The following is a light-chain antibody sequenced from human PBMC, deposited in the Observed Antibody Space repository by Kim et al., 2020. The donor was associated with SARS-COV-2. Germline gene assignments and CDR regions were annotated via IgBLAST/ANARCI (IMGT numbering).Light chain of an antibody. Sequence: GQRVTISCSGSSANIGINYVYWYQQLPGTAPKLLIYRNNPRPSGVPDRFSGSKSGTSASLAISGLRSEDEADYYCAAWDDSLSGPLFGGGTQLTVL. CDR2: RNN. CDR3: AAWDDSLSGPL. J-gene: IGLJ2*01. CDR1: SANIGINY. V-gene: IGLV1-47*01.